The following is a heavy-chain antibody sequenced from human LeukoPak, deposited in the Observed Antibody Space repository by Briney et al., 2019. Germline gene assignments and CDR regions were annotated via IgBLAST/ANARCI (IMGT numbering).Heavy chain of an antibody. CDR2: IYYSGST. J-gene: IGHJ4*02. D-gene: IGHD5-12*01. V-gene: IGHV4-39*01. Sequence: PSETLSLTCTVSVGSISSSNYYWGWIRQPPGKGLEWIGSIYYSGSTYYNPSLKSRVTISVDTSKNQFSLKLSFVTAADTAVYSCARHGEGSGFYGQFDYWGQGTLVTVSS. CDR1: VGSISSSNYY. CDR3: ARHGEGSGFYGQFDY.